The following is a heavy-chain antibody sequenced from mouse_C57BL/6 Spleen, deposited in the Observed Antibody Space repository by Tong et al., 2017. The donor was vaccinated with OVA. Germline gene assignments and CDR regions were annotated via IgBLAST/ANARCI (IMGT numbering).Heavy chain of an antibody. CDR1: GFSLTSYG. CDR2: IWSGGST. CDR3: ARNLNPYYFDY. J-gene: IGHJ2*01. Sequence: VQLQESGPGLVAPSQSLSITCTVSGFSLTSYGVSWVRQPPGKGLEWLGVIWSGGSTDYNAAFISRLSINKDNSKSQVFFKMNSLQADDTAIYYCARNLNPYYFDYWGQGTTLTVSS. V-gene: IGHV2-2*01.